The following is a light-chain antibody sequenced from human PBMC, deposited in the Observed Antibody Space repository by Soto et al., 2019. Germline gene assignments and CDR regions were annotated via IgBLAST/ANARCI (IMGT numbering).Light chain of an antibody. V-gene: IGKV3-15*01. Sequence: EILMTQSPATLSVSPGERVTLSCRASQSVSSYLAWYQQKPGQPPRLLIYGASTRATGIPARFSGSGSGTEFTLTISSLQSEDFAVYYCQQRSNWPPITFGPGTKVDLK. CDR2: GAS. CDR3: QQRSNWPPIT. CDR1: QSVSSY. J-gene: IGKJ3*01.